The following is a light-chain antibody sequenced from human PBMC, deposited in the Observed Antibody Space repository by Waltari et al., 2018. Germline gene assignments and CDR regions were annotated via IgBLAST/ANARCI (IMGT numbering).Light chain of an antibody. Sequence: DIVMTQTPLSSPVTLGQPASISCRSSQSLVHSDGNTYLSWLHQRPGQPPRLLIYKIANRLSGVPDRFSGSGAVTEFTLKISRVETDDVGVYFCMQATQFPLTFGGGTKVEIK. CDR1: QSLVHSDGNTY. V-gene: IGKV2-24*01. CDR2: KIA. J-gene: IGKJ4*01. CDR3: MQATQFPLT.